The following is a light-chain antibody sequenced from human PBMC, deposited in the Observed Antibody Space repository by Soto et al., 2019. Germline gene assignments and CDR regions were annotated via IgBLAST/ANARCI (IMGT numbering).Light chain of an antibody. CDR1: QSVSSY. CDR2: DAS. Sequence: EIVLTQSPATLSLSPGERATLSCRASQSVSSYLAWYQQKPRQAPRLLIYDASNRATGIPARFSGSGSGTDFTLTIGGIEPEDFAGYYCQQRSNWPRTFGQGTKVEIK. J-gene: IGKJ1*01. V-gene: IGKV3-11*01. CDR3: QQRSNWPRT.